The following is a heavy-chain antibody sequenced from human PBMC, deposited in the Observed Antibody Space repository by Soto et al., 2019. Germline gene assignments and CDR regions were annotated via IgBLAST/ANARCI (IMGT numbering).Heavy chain of an antibody. J-gene: IGHJ3*02. V-gene: IGHV4-30-4*01. CDR3: ARLGGVVTPLGDAFDI. CDR2: IYYSGST. Sequence: PSETLSLTCTVSGGSISSGDYYWRWIRQPPGKGLEWIGYIYYSGSTYYNPSLKSRVTISVDTSKNQFSLKLSSVTAADTAVYYCARLGGVVTPLGDAFDIWGQGTMVTVSS. CDR1: GGSISSGDYY. D-gene: IGHD3-16*01.